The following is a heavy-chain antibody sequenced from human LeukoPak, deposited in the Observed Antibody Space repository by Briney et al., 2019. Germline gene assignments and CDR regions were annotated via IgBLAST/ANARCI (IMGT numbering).Heavy chain of an antibody. CDR1: GFTFSSYW. Sequence: GGSLRLSCAASGFTFSSYWMRWVRQAPGKGLAGVANIKNDGSEEYYVDSVKGRFTISRDNAKNSLFLQMNSLTVEDTAVYYCARAIRGSAVDTGDRWGQGTLVTVSS. CDR3: ARAIRGSAVDTGDR. CDR2: IKNDGSEE. J-gene: IGHJ4*02. V-gene: IGHV3-7*01. D-gene: IGHD3-10*01.